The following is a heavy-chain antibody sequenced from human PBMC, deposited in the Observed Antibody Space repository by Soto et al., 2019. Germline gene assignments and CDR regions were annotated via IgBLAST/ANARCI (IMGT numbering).Heavy chain of an antibody. J-gene: IGHJ4*02. V-gene: IGHV3-21*06. Sequence: GGSLRLSCAASGFTFTRYSMNLVRQAPGKGLEWVSSISSTTNYIYYGDSMKGRFTISRDNAKNSLYLEMNSLRAEDTAVYYCARESEDLTSNFDYWGQGTLVTVSS. CDR3: ARESEDLTSNFDY. CDR2: ISSTTNYI. CDR1: GFTFTRYS.